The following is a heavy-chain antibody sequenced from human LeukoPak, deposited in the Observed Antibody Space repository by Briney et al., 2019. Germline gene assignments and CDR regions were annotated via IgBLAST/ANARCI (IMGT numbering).Heavy chain of an antibody. D-gene: IGHD5-12*01. V-gene: IGHV4-59*08. Sequence: SETLSLTCTVSGGSISSYYWSWLRQPPGKGLEWIGYIYYSGSTNYNPSLKSRVAISVDTSKNQFSLKLSSVTAADTAVYYCARRGRYSGYDLDYWGQGTLVTVSS. J-gene: IGHJ4*02. CDR3: ARRGRYSGYDLDY. CDR2: IYYSGST. CDR1: GGSISSYY.